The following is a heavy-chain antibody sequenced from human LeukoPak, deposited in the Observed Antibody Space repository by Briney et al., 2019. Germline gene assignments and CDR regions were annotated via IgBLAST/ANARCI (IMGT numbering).Heavy chain of an antibody. V-gene: IGHV3-48*03. D-gene: IGHD4-17*01. J-gene: IGHJ4*02. CDR2: ISSSSGSTI. CDR3: ARGHSVYYGDYENYFDY. Sequence: GSLRLSRAASGFSFSSYEMNWVRQAPGRGLEWVSYISSSSGSTIYYADSVKGRFTISRDNAKNSLYLQMNSLRAEDTAVYYCARGHSVYYGDYENYFDYWGQGTLVTVSS. CDR1: GFSFSSYE.